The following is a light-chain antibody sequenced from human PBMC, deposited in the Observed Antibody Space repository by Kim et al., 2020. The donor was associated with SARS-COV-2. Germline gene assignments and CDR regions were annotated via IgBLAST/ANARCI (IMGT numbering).Light chain of an antibody. CDR3: AACDNRLNGPV. CDR2: YDH. J-gene: IGLJ3*02. Sequence: QRVTISRSGRRPNIGNNAANWYQHLHGQDPPLLIYYDHPLRSGVSDRFSGSKSGVSASLAISGLQSEDEADYYCAACDNRLNGPVFGGGPKLTVL. V-gene: IGLV1-36*01. CDR1: RPNIGNNA.